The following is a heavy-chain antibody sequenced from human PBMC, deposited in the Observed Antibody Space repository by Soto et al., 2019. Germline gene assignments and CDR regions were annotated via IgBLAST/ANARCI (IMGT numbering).Heavy chain of an antibody. Sequence: SETLSLTCAVYGGSFSGYYWSWIRQPPGKGPEWIGEINHRGSTNYNPSLKSRVTISVDTSKNHFSLKLCSVSAADTAVYSCARGRTVTPTYYFDYWGQGTMVTVSS. D-gene: IGHD1-1*01. CDR3: ARGRTVTPTYYFDY. V-gene: IGHV4-34*01. CDR2: INHRGST. J-gene: IGHJ4*02. CDR1: GGSFSGYY.